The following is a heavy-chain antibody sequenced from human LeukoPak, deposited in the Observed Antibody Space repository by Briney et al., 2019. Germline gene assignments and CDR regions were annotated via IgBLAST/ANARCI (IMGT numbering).Heavy chain of an antibody. J-gene: IGHJ4*02. D-gene: IGHD1-14*01. Sequence: GGSLRLSCAASEFTFSNAWMSWVRQAPGKGLEWVGRIKRKTDGGTTDYAAPVKGRFTISRDDSKNTLYLQMNSLRVEDTAVYYCVRKFATGDWGQGTLVTVSS. CDR3: VRKFATGD. CDR1: EFTFSNAW. CDR2: IKRKTDGGTT. V-gene: IGHV3-15*05.